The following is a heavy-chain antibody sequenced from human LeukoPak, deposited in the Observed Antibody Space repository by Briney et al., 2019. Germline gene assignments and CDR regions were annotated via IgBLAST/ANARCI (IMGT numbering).Heavy chain of an antibody. D-gene: IGHD6-19*01. CDR1: GFTFSDYY. Sequence: GGSLRLSCAASGFTFSDYYMSWIRQAPGKGLEWVSYISSSGSTIYYADSVKGRFTISRDNAKNSLYLQMNSLRVEDTAVYYCAKDEPGGIAVAGPWGQGTLVTVSS. V-gene: IGHV3-11*01. J-gene: IGHJ5*02. CDR3: AKDEPGGIAVAGP. CDR2: ISSSGSTI.